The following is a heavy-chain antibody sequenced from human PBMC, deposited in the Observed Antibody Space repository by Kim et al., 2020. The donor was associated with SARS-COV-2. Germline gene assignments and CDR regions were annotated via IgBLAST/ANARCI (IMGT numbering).Heavy chain of an antibody. CDR3: AARRTGTNAYIDY. Sequence: YAQKFQERVTITRDMSTSTAYMELGSLRSEDTAVYYGAARRTGTNAYIDYWGQGTLVTVSS. V-gene: IGHV1-58*01. J-gene: IGHJ4*02. D-gene: IGHD1-1*01.